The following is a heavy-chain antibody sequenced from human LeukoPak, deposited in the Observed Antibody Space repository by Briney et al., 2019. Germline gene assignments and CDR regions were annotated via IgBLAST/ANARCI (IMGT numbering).Heavy chain of an antibody. CDR3: ARAAVTTGSTETLDP. CDR1: GYTFTGYY. Sequence: ASVKVSCKASGYTFTGYYLHWLRPAPGQGLEWMGWINPNSGVTNYAETFQGRVTLTTHTSISTAYLELNRLTSDDTAVYYCARAAVTTGSTETLDPWGQGTLVTVSS. D-gene: IGHD1-1*01. J-gene: IGHJ5*02. CDR2: INPNSGVT. V-gene: IGHV1-2*02.